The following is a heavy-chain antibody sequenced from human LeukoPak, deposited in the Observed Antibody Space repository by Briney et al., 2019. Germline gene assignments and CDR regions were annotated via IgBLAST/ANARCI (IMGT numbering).Heavy chain of an antibody. CDR1: GFTFDDYG. D-gene: IGHD6-13*01. CDR2: ITYSDGYT. CDR3: AKRTQSSWYYDF. V-gene: IGHV3-23*01. J-gene: IGHJ4*02. Sequence: GGSLRLSCAASGFTFDDYGMSWVRQAPGKGLEWVSAITYSDGYTNYADSVKGRFTISRDDPKNTLYLQMNSLRAEDTAVYYCAKRTQSSWYYDFWGQGTLVTVSS.